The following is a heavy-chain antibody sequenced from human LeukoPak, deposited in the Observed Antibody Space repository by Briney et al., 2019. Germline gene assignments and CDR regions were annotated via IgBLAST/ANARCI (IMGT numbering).Heavy chain of an antibody. Sequence: GGSLRLSWTASGFTFSNYAMHWVRQAPGKGLEWVAVISFDGTNKYYANSVQGRFTISRDNSKNTLYLQMKSLRAEDTALYYCARDMYDNGWSSFDYWGQGTLVTVSS. J-gene: IGHJ4*02. V-gene: IGHV3-30-3*01. CDR2: ISFDGTNK. CDR3: ARDMYDNGWSSFDY. D-gene: IGHD3-10*01. CDR1: GFTFSNYA.